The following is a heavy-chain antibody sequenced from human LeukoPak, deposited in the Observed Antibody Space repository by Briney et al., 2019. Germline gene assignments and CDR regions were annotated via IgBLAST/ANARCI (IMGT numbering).Heavy chain of an antibody. J-gene: IGHJ4*02. CDR3: DRDTHLES. Sequence: PGGSLRLSCAASGFTFSDYYMSWIRQPPGKGLEWLGNIYNSGSSNYSPSLRSRVSISVDTSKNQFSLRLRSVTAADTAVYYCDRDTHLESWGQGILVTVFS. CDR1: GFTFSDYY. CDR2: IYNSGSS. V-gene: IGHV4-4*08.